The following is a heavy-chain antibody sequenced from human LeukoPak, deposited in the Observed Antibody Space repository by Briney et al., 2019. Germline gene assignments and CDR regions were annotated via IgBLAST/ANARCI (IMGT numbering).Heavy chain of an antibody. CDR3: TRVFVGDEYSSSGY. Sequence: GGSLRLSCAASGFTFSRYYMHWVRQAPGKGLVWVSRINSDESSTTYADSVKGRFTISRDNAKNTLYLQMNSPKVEDTAVYYCTRVFVGDEYSSSGYWGQGTLVTVSS. CDR1: GFTFSRYY. D-gene: IGHD6-13*01. J-gene: IGHJ4*02. V-gene: IGHV3-74*01. CDR2: INSDESST.